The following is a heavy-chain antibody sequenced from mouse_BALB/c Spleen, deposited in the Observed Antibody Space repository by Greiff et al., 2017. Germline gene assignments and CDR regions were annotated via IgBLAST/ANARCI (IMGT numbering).Heavy chain of an antibody. CDR1: GFTFSDFY. CDR2: SRNKANDYTT. Sequence: EVKLMESGGGLVQPGGSLRLSCATSGFTFSDFYMEWVRQPPGKRLEWIAASRNKANDYTTEYSASVKGRFIVSRDTSQSILYLQMNALRAEDTAIYYCARDAPYYYGSNPHWYFDVWGAGTTVTVSS. D-gene: IGHD1-1*01. J-gene: IGHJ1*01. CDR3: ARDAPYYYGSNPHWYFDV. V-gene: IGHV7-1*02.